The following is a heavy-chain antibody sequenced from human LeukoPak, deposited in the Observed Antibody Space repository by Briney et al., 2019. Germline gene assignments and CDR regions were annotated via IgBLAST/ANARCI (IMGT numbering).Heavy chain of an antibody. V-gene: IGHV1-69*13. CDR1: GGTFSSYA. D-gene: IGHD6-13*01. CDR2: IIPIFGTA. CDR3: ARTYSSSWGNWFDP. Sequence: SVKVSCMASGGTFSSYAISWVRQAPGQGLEWMGGIIPIFGTANYAQKFQGRVTINADESTRTAYMELSSLRSEDTAVYYCARTYSSSWGNWFDPWGQGTLVTVSS. J-gene: IGHJ5*02.